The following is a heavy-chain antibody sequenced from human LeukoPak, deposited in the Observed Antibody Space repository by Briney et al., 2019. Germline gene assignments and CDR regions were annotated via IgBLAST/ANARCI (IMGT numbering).Heavy chain of an antibody. D-gene: IGHD2-2*01. Sequence: GGSLRLSCTASGFTFSSFWMAWVRQAPGKGLEWVSSISSSSSYIYYADSVKGRFTISRDNAKNSLYLQMNSLRAEDTAVYYCASISFVVVPAAHPLDYWGQGTLVTVSS. V-gene: IGHV3-21*01. J-gene: IGHJ4*02. CDR2: ISSSSSYI. CDR3: ASISFVVVPAAHPLDY. CDR1: GFTFSSFW.